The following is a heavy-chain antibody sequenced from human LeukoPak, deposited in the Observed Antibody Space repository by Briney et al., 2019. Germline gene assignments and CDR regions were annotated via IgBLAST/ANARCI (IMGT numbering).Heavy chain of an antibody. D-gene: IGHD6-6*01. CDR3: ARGLGSSSSRDRDY. J-gene: IGHJ4*02. CDR1: GGSFSGYY. CDR2: INHSGST. V-gene: IGHV4-34*01. Sequence: SETLSLTCAVYGGSFSGYYWSWIRQPPGKGLEWIGEINHSGSTNYNPSLKSRVTISVDTSKNQFSLKLSSVTAADTAVYYCARGLGSSSSRDRDYWGQGTLVTVSS.